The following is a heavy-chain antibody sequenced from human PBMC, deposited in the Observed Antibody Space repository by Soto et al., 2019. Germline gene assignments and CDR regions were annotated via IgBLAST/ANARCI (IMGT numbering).Heavy chain of an antibody. D-gene: IGHD6-13*01. Sequence: TLSLTCTVSGVSISDTYYYWGWIRQSPGKGLEWIGSLYYSGSTYYNPSFKSRVTISVDTSKNQFSLKLDSVTAADTAVYYCARPTQLTAAGIHWFDPWGQGTLVTVSS. CDR2: LYYSGST. V-gene: IGHV4-39*01. CDR3: ARPTQLTAAGIHWFDP. J-gene: IGHJ5*02. CDR1: GVSISDTYYY.